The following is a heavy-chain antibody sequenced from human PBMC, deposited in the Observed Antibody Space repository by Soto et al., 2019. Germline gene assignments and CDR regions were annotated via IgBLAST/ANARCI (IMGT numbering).Heavy chain of an antibody. V-gene: IGHV1-3*01. Sequence: QVQLVQSGAEVKKPGASVKVSCKASGYTFTSYAMHWVRQAPGKRLEWMGWINAGNGNTKYSQKFQGRVTITRDTSASTAYMELSSLRSEDTAVYYCARDPRYSYGYNWGQGTLVTVSS. CDR3: ARDPRYSYGYN. D-gene: IGHD5-18*01. CDR2: INAGNGNT. J-gene: IGHJ4*02. CDR1: GYTFTSYA.